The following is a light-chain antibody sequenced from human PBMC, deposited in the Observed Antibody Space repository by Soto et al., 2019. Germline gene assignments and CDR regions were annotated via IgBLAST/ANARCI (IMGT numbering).Light chain of an antibody. J-gene: IGKJ1*01. CDR2: KAS. CDR1: QTISSW. Sequence: DSHMCRFTSRLCGALGERVTIGGRASQTISSWLAWYQQKPGKAPKLLIYKASTLKSGVPSRFSGSGSGTEITLPMSSLQPDDFATYYCQHYNSYSEAFGQGTKVDIK. V-gene: IGKV1-5*03. CDR3: QHYNSYSEA.